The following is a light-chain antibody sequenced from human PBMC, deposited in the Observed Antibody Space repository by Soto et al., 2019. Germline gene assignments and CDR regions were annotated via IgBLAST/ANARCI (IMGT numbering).Light chain of an antibody. Sequence: DIQMTQSPSTLSASVGDRVTITCRASQTINSWLAWYQKKRGKAPKLLIYKASSLESRVPSRFSCSASGTEFTLTISSLQLDDFATYYCQQYNLHSQWTFGQGTKVDIK. CDR2: KAS. V-gene: IGKV1-5*03. CDR1: QTINSW. CDR3: QQYNLHSQWT. J-gene: IGKJ1*01.